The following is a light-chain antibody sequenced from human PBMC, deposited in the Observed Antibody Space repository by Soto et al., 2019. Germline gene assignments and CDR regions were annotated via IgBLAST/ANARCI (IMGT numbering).Light chain of an antibody. CDR2: DAS. Sequence: EIVMTQSPATLSLSPGERATLSCRASQSVVKYLVWYQQKPGQAPRLLIYDASNRATGIPARFSGSGSGTDFTLTISSLEPEDFAVYYCQQYGTSPFTFGPGTKVDIK. V-gene: IGKV3-11*01. CDR1: QSVVKY. J-gene: IGKJ3*01. CDR3: QQYGTSPFT.